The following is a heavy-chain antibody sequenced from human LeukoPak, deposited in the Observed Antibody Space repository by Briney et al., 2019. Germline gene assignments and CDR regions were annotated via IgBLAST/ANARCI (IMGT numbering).Heavy chain of an antibody. V-gene: IGHV3-48*01. CDR2: ISSSSSSTK. Sequence: GGSLRLSCAASGFTVSSNYMNWVRQAPGKGLEWVSYISSSSSSTKYYADSVKGRFTISRDNAKNSLYLQMNSLRAEDTAVYYCARGGGIDYWGQGTLVTVSS. CDR3: ARGGGIDY. J-gene: IGHJ4*02. D-gene: IGHD3-16*01. CDR1: GFTVSSNY.